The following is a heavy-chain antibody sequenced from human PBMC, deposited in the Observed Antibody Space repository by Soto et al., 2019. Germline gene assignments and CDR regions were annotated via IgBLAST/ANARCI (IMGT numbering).Heavy chain of an antibody. D-gene: IGHD3-22*01. CDR1: GGTFSSYA. CDR3: AREGPEGDYYDSSGYYFDY. CDR2: IIPIFGTA. Sequence: GASVKVSCKASGGTFSSYAISWVRQAPGQGLEWMGGIIPIFGTANYAQKFQGRVTITADESTSTAYMELSSLRSEDTAVYYCAREGPEGDYYDSSGYYFDYWGQGTLVTVSS. J-gene: IGHJ4*02. V-gene: IGHV1-69*13.